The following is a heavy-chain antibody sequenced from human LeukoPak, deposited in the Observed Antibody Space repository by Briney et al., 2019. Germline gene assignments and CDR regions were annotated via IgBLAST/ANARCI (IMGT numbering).Heavy chain of an antibody. D-gene: IGHD3-9*01. Sequence: GASVKVSCKTSGGIFSSYAINWVRQAPGQGLEWMGWISAYNGNTNYAQKLQGRVTMTTDTSTSTAYMELRSLRSDDTAVYYCARASVLRYFDWLLSNWFDPWGQGTLVTVSS. J-gene: IGHJ5*02. V-gene: IGHV1-18*01. CDR1: GGIFSSYA. CDR3: ARASVLRYFDWLLSNWFDP. CDR2: ISAYNGNT.